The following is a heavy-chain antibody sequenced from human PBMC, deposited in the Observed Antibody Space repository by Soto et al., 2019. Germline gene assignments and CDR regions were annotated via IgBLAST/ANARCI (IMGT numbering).Heavy chain of an antibody. CDR1: GFTFSNYA. Sequence: QVQLVESGGGLVQPGTSLRLSCVASGFTFSNYAMNWVRQAPGKGLEWVAVISYDGSNKYYADSVKGRITISRDNSRNTLYLQMNNLRAEDTAMYYCARDLGNNYGSFAYWGQGTLVTVSS. J-gene: IGHJ4*02. D-gene: IGHD4-17*01. CDR3: ARDLGNNYGSFAY. CDR2: ISYDGSNK. V-gene: IGHV3-30-3*01.